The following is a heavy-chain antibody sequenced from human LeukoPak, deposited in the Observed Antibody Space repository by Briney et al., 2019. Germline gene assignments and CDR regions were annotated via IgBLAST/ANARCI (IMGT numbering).Heavy chain of an antibody. CDR2: IHPGDTDT. V-gene: IGHV5-51*01. CDR1: GYGFTSYW. J-gene: IGHJ4*02. D-gene: IGHD3-10*01. Sequence: GAPLQIPTKGSGYGFTSYWIGWVRQMPGKGLEWMGIIHPGDTDTRYSPSFQGQVTISADKYISTTYLKRSSMKATDTAMYYYGRRTVTMVRWDYWGQGTLVTVSS. CDR3: GRRTVTMVRWDY.